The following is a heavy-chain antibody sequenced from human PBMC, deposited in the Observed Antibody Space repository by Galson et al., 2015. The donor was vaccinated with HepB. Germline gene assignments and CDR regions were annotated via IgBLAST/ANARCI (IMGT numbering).Heavy chain of an antibody. V-gene: IGHV1-18*01. CDR3: ARNNYDKDAFDV. CDR1: GYTFTNCD. CDR2: TNPYTGNT. Sequence: SVKVSCKASGYTFTNCDIGWVRQAPGQGLEWMGWTNPYTGNTDYAQKVQGRVTMTTDTSTSTAYMELRSLRSDDTAVYYCARNNYDKDAFDVWGRGTMVTVSS. J-gene: IGHJ3*01. D-gene: IGHD3-22*01.